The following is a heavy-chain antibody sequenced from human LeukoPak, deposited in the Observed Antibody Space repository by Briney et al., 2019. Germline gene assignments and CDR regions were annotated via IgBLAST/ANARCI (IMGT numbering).Heavy chain of an antibody. D-gene: IGHD3-22*01. V-gene: IGHV3-74*01. CDR1: GXTFSGYW. Sequence: GGSLRLSCAASGXTFSGYWMHWVRQAPGKGLVWVSRTNRDDSDTSYADSVKGRFTISRAKAKSTLYLQMNSLRVEDTAVYYCARSANYFDTSGQDYWGQGTLVTVSS. CDR3: ARSANYFDTSGQDY. CDR2: TNRDDSDT. J-gene: IGHJ4*02.